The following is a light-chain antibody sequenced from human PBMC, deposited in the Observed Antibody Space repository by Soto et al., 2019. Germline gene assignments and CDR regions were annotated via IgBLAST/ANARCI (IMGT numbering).Light chain of an antibody. Sequence: QSVLAQLPSVSGAPGQRVTISCAGDISNIGAGYNVHWYQLLPGSAPKLLIFDNTNRPSGVPDRFSGSKSGTSASLAITGLQAEDEADYYCQSYDSSASKVFGGGTKVTVL. CDR1: ISNIGAGYN. J-gene: IGLJ2*01. CDR2: DNT. CDR3: QSYDSSASKV. V-gene: IGLV1-40*01.